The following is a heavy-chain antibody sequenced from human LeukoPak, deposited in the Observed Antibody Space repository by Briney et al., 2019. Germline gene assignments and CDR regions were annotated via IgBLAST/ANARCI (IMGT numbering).Heavy chain of an antibody. Sequence: GGSLRLSCSASGFTFSSYAMHWVRQAPGKGLEYVSAISSNGGGPYYADSVKGRFTISRDNSKNTLNLQMNSLRAEDTAVYYCVKDRTGTYTLDYWGQGTLVTVSS. CDR2: ISSNGGGP. CDR1: GFTFSSYA. D-gene: IGHD3-10*01. CDR3: VKDRTGTYTLDY. V-gene: IGHV3-64*04. J-gene: IGHJ4*02.